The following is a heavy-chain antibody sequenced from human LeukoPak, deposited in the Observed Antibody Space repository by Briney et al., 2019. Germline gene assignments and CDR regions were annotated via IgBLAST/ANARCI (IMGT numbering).Heavy chain of an antibody. J-gene: IGHJ4*02. D-gene: IGHD2-15*01. CDR1: GFTFSSYA. Sequence: GGSLRLSCAASGFTFSSYAMSWVRQAPGKGLEWVSAISGSGGSTHYAGSVKGRFTISRDNSKNTLYLQMNSLRAEDTAVYYCAKPLLRGGLDYWGQGTLVTVSS. CDR3: AKPLLRGGLDY. V-gene: IGHV3-23*01. CDR2: ISGSGGST.